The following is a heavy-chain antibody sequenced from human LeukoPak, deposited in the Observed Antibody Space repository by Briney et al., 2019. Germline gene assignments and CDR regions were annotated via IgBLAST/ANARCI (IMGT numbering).Heavy chain of an antibody. CDR2: IYYSGST. CDR3: ARDSHDSSGYYYFGAFDI. V-gene: IGHV4-39*02. CDR1: GGSISSSSYY. D-gene: IGHD3-22*01. Sequence: SETLSLTCTVSGGSISSSSYYWGWIRQPPGKGLEWIGSIYYSGSTYYNPSLKSRVTISVDTSKNQFSLKLSSVTAADTAVYYCARDSHDSSGYYYFGAFDIWGQGTMVTVSS. J-gene: IGHJ3*02.